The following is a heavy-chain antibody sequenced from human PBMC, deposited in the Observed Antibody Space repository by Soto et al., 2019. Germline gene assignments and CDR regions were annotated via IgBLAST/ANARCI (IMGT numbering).Heavy chain of an antibody. D-gene: IGHD3-3*01. CDR1: GYTFTSYA. V-gene: IGHV1-3*01. Sequence: QVQLVQSGAEVKKPGASVKVSCKASGYTFTSYAMHWVRQAPGQRLEWMGWINAGNGNTKYSQKFQGRVTITRDTSASTAYMELSSLRSEDTAVYYCARPGTPYYFWSGYTYGMDVWGQGTTVTVSS. CDR3: ARPGTPYYFWSGYTYGMDV. J-gene: IGHJ6*02. CDR2: INAGNGNT.